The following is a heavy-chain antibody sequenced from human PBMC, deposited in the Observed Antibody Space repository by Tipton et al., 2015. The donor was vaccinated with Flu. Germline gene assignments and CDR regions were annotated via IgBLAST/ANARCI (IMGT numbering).Heavy chain of an antibody. CDR3: ARVGVVADFDY. V-gene: IGHV4-39*07. D-gene: IGHD2-15*01. CDR1: GGSISSSSYY. J-gene: IGHJ4*02. CDR2: IYYSGST. Sequence: TLSLTCTVSGGSISSSSYYWGWIRQPPGKGLEGIGSIYYSGSTYYNPSLKSRVTISVDTSKNQFSLKLSSVTAADTAVYYCARVGVVADFDYWGQGTLVTVSS.